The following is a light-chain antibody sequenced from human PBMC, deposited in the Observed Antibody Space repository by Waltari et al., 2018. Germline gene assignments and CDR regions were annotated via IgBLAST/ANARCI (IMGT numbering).Light chain of an antibody. V-gene: IGKV4-1*01. CDR1: QSVLYSSNNKNY. CDR3: QQYYSTPVT. J-gene: IGKJ3*01. Sequence: DIVMTQSPDSLAVSLGERATINCKSSQSVLYSSNNKNYLAWYQQKPGQPPKLLIYWASTRESGVPDRFSGSGSGIEFTRTISSLQAEDVAVYYCQQYYSTPVTFGPGTKVDIK. CDR2: WAS.